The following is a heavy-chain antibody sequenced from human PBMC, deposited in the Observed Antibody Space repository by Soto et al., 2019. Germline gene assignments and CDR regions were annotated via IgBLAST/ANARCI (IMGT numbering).Heavy chain of an antibody. CDR3: AREGSRYNF. CDR1: GGSFSNFG. CDR2: IVPVFGRP. J-gene: IGHJ4*02. V-gene: IGHV1-69*13. D-gene: IGHD5-12*01. Sequence: SVKVSCKASGGSFSNFGISWVQQAPGQGLEWMGGIVPVFGRPNYAQRFRGRLTITADESTSTGYMELISLRSDDTAVYYCAREGSRYNFWGQGTQVTVSS.